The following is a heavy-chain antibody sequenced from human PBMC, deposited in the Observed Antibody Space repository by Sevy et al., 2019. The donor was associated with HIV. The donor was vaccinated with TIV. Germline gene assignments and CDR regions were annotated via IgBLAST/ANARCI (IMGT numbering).Heavy chain of an antibody. CDR3: AKDRSYGGNSFDF. Sequence: GGSLRLSCAASGFTFDDYAMHWVRQAPGKGLEWVSGISWNSGNIGYADSVKGRFTISRDKGKNTLYLQMNSLRAEDTALYYCAKDRSYGGNSFDFWGQGTLVTVSS. CDR2: ISWNSGNI. V-gene: IGHV3-9*01. J-gene: IGHJ4*02. CDR1: GFTFDDYA. D-gene: IGHD4-17*01.